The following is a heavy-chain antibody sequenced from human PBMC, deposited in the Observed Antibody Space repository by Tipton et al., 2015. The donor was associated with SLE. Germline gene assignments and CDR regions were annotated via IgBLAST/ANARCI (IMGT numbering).Heavy chain of an antibody. CDR3: ARDGHSNYDY. V-gene: IGHV3-21*01. CDR2: ISSGSIYI. D-gene: IGHD4-11*01. J-gene: IGHJ4*02. Sequence: GSLRLSCAASGFTFSSYSMNWVRQAPGKGLEWVSSISSGSIYIYYADSVKGRFPISRDNAKDSLYLQMNSLRAEDTAVYYCARDGHSNYDYWGQGTLVT. CDR1: GFTFSSYS.